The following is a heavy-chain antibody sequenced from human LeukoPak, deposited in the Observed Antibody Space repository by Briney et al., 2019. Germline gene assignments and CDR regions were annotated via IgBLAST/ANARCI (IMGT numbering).Heavy chain of an antibody. V-gene: IGHV4-38-2*01. Sequence: SETLSLTCAVSGYPINNAYYWVWSRQPPGKGLEWIGSLYHPDSTYYNPSLKSRVTMSVDTSRNQFSLKLSFVTAADTAVYYCARQYDSYFYYYLDLWGTGTTVTVS. CDR3: ARQYDSYFYYYLDL. CDR1: GYPINNAYY. J-gene: IGHJ6*03. D-gene: IGHD2-2*01. CDR2: LYHPDST.